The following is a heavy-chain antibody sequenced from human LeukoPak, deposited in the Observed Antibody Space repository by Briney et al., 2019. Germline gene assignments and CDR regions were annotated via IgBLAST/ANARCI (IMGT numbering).Heavy chain of an antibody. CDR2: ISGSGGST. CDR1: GFTFSSYA. V-gene: IGHV3-23*01. Sequence: GGSLRLSCAASGFTFSSYAMSWVRHAPGKGLEWVSAISGSGGSTYYADSVKGRFTISRDNSKNTLYLRMNSLRAEDTAVYYCAKLRYYDCSGYYSFDYWGQGTLVTVSS. D-gene: IGHD3-22*01. J-gene: IGHJ4*02. CDR3: AKLRYYDCSGYYSFDY.